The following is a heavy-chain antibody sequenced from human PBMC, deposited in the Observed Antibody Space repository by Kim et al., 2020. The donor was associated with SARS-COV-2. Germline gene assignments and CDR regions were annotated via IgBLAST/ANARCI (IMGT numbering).Heavy chain of an antibody. CDR2: NP. V-gene: IGHV7-4-1*02. CDR3: ARDYAAAVTNWFDP. J-gene: IGHJ5*02. D-gene: IGHD6-13*01. Sequence: NPSYAQGFTGRFVFSLDTSVSTAYLQISSLKAEDTAVYYCARDYAAAVTNWFDPWGQGTLVTVSS.